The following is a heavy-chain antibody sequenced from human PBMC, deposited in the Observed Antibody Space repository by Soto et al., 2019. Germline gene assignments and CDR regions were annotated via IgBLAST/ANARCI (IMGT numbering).Heavy chain of an antibody. CDR3: ARDLYPLAYYFDF. CDR1: GYTFTNHG. Sequence: ASVKVSCKASGYTFTNHGISWVRQAPGQGLEWLGWISGHNGNTKYAQRLKGRVTMTADTSTSTAYMELGSLRSDDTAVYYCARDLYPLAYYFDFWGQGTLVTVSS. V-gene: IGHV1-18*04. D-gene: IGHD2-8*01. CDR2: ISGHNGNT. J-gene: IGHJ4*02.